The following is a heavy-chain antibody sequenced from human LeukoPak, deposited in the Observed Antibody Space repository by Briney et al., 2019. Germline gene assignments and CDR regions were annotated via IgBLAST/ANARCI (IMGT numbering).Heavy chain of an antibody. CDR2: INPSGGST. CDR3: ARRELAGSTAYFDY. V-gene: IGHV1-46*01. Sequence: ASVKVSCKASGYTFTSYYIHWVRQAPGQGLEWMGIINPSGGSTNYAQDFQGRVTMTRDTSTSTVYMELSSLRSENTAVYYCARRELAGSTAYFDYWGQGTLVTVSS. CDR1: GYTFTSYY. J-gene: IGHJ4*02. D-gene: IGHD1-26*01.